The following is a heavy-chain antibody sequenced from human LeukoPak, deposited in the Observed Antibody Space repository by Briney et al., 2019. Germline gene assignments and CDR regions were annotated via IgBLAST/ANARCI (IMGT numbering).Heavy chain of an antibody. CDR3: TRHLYDY. V-gene: IGHV3-73*01. CDR2: IRSKSKSYAT. Sequence: PGGPLRLSCAASEFSFSGSAIHWDRQASGRGLEWFGRIRSKSKSYATAYAESVTGRFTISRDDSKNTAYLQMNSLKTDDSAVYYCTRHLYDYWGQGTLVTVSS. CDR1: EFSFSGSA. J-gene: IGHJ4*02.